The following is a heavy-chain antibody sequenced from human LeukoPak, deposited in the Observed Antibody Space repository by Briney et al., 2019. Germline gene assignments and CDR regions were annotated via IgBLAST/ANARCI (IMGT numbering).Heavy chain of an antibody. J-gene: IGHJ4*02. Sequence: GRSLRLSCAASGFTFSSYAMHWVRQAPGKGLGWVAVISYDGSNKYYADSVKGRFTITRDNSKNTLYLQMNSLRAEDTAVYYCARDFPGIAVTGTRPLDYWGQGTLVTVSS. CDR3: ARDFPGIAVTGTRPLDY. D-gene: IGHD6-19*01. V-gene: IGHV3-30*14. CDR2: ISYDGSNK. CDR1: GFTFSSYA.